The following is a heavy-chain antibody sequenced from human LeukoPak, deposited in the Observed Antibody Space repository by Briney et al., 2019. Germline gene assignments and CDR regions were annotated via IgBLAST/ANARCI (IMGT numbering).Heavy chain of an antibody. CDR1: GYTFTSYG. D-gene: IGHD6-25*01. CDR2: ISAYNGNT. Sequence: ASVKVSCKASGYTFTSYGISWVRQAPGQGLEWMGWISAYNGNTNYAQKLQGRVTMTTDTSASTAYMELRSLRSDDTAVYYCARDYLQGQQPLGLYFDYWGQGTLVTVSS. CDR3: ARDYLQGQQPLGLYFDY. V-gene: IGHV1-18*01. J-gene: IGHJ4*02.